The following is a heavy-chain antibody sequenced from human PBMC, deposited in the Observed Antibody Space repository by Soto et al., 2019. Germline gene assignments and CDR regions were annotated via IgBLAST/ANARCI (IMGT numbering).Heavy chain of an antibody. CDR1: GYTFTSYG. CDR2: ISAYNGNT. Sequence: ASVKVSCKASGYTFTSYGISWVRQAPGQGLEWMGWISAYNGNTNYAQKLQSRVTMTTDTSTSTAYMELRSLRSDDTAVYYCARELSITMVRGVIITPHYYYGMDVWGQGTTVTVSS. J-gene: IGHJ6*02. D-gene: IGHD3-10*01. V-gene: IGHV1-18*01. CDR3: ARELSITMVRGVIITPHYYYGMDV.